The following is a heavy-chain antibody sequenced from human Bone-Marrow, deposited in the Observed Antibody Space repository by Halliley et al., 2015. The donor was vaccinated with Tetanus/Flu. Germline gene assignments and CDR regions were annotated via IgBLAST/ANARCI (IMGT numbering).Heavy chain of an antibody. Sequence: LRLSCTVSGGSVRSTTSYWGWIRQPPEKGLEWIGSIHYSGSTYDNPSLKSRVTMSVDMSKNQFSLRLSSVTATDTAVYYCARENYNYYGMDVWGQGTTVTVSS. CDR1: GGSVRSTTSY. CDR2: IHYSGST. V-gene: IGHV4-39*02. CDR3: ARENYNYYGMDV. J-gene: IGHJ6*02.